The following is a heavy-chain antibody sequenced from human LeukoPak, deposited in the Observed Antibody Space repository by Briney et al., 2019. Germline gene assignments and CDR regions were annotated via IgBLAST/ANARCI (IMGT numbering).Heavy chain of an antibody. V-gene: IGHV4-34*01. D-gene: IGHD6-19*01. J-gene: IGHJ4*02. CDR2: INHSGST. CDR3: ARVGPRVAVAGTHSWPVSFDY. CDR1: GGSFSGYY. Sequence: PSGTLSLTCAVYGGSFSGYYWSWIRQPPGKGLEWIGEINHSGSTNYNPSLKSRVTISVDTSKNQFSLKLSSVTAADTAVYYCARVGPRVAVAGTHSWPVSFDYWGQGTLVTVSS.